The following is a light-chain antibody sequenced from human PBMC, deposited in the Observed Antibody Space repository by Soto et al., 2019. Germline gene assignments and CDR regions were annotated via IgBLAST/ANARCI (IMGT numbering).Light chain of an antibody. CDR3: AAWDDSLNGVI. Sequence: SVLTQPPSASGTPGQRVTMSCSGSSSNIGRNTVKWYQHLPGTAPKLLIYSDIQRPSGVPDRFSGSKSGTSASLAISGLQSEDEANYYCAAWDDSLNGVIFGGGTQLTVL. V-gene: IGLV1-44*01. J-gene: IGLJ2*01. CDR2: SDI. CDR1: SSNIGRNT.